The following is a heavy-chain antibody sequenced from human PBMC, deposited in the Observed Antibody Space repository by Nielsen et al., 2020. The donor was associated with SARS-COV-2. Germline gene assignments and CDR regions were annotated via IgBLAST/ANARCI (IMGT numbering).Heavy chain of an antibody. Sequence: GGSLRLPCAASGFTFSNYWMSWVRQAPGKGLEWVANIKRDGSEKYYVDSVKGRFTISRDNAKNSLYLQMNSLRAEDTAVYYCAREVAVLAGGFDPWGQGTLVTVSS. CDR1: GFTFSNYW. CDR3: AREVAVLAGGFDP. D-gene: IGHD2-15*01. CDR2: IKRDGSEK. J-gene: IGHJ5*02. V-gene: IGHV3-7*03.